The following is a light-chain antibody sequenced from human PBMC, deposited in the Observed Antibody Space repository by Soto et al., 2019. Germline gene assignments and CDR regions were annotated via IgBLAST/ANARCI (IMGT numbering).Light chain of an antibody. J-gene: IGLJ2*01. CDR3: TSYASGSSHVV. V-gene: IGLV2-14*01. CDR1: SSDIGGYDY. CDR2: DVN. Sequence: QSALTQPASVSGSPGQSITLSCTGTSSDIGGYDYVSWYQRHPDKAPKLIIYDVNNRPSGVSNHFSGSKSGNTASLTISGLQAEDEADYYCTSYASGSSHVVFGGGTQLTVL.